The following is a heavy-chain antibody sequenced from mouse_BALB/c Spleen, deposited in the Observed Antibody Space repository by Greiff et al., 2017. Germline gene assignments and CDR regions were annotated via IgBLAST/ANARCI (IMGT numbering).Heavy chain of an antibody. CDR2: ISDGGSYT. V-gene: IGHV5-4*02. Sequence: VTPVASGGCFVKPGGSLKLTCAASGFTFSDHYRYWVRQTPEKRQEWVATISDGGSYTYYPDSVKGRFTISRDNAKNNLYLQMSSLKSEDTAMYYCARDRGYGYWYFDVWGAGTTVTVSS. CDR3: ARDRGYGYWYFDV. D-gene: IGHD3-1*01. CDR1: GFTFSDHY. J-gene: IGHJ1*01.